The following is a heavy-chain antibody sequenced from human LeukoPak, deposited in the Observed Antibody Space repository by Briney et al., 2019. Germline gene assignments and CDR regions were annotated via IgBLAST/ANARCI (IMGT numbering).Heavy chain of an antibody. D-gene: IGHD1-26*01. J-gene: IGHJ4*02. V-gene: IGHV3-73*01. CDR1: GFTFSGSA. Sequence: PGGSLRLSCAASGFTFSGSAMHWVRQASGKGLEWVGRIRSKANSYATAYAASVKGRFTISRDDSKNTAYLQMNSLKTEDTAVYYCTRPFSGSYYGYWGQGTLVTVSS. CDR2: IRSKANSYAT. CDR3: TRPFSGSYYGY.